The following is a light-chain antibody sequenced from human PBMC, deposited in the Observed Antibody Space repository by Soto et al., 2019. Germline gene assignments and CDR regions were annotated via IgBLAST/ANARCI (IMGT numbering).Light chain of an antibody. Sequence: EIVLTQSPATLSLSPGERATLSCRASQSVSSYLAWYQQKPGQAPRLLIYDASNRDTGVPARFSGSGSGTDFTLTSSSMEPEDFAVYYCRQRRNWPITFGQGTRLEIK. V-gene: IGKV3-11*01. J-gene: IGKJ5*01. CDR1: QSVSSY. CDR3: RQRRNWPIT. CDR2: DAS.